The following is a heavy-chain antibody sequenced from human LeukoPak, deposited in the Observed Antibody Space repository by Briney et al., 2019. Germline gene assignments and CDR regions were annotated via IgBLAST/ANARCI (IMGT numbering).Heavy chain of an antibody. Sequence: GGSLRLSCAASGFTFSSYGMHWVRQAPGKGLEWVAVIWYDGSNKYYADSVKGRFTISRDNSKNTLYLQMNSLRAEDTAVYYCASGMTMVGWFDPWGQGTLVTVSS. D-gene: IGHD4/OR15-4a*01. CDR2: IWYDGSNK. CDR3: ASGMTMVGWFDP. J-gene: IGHJ5*02. CDR1: GFTFSSYG. V-gene: IGHV3-33*01.